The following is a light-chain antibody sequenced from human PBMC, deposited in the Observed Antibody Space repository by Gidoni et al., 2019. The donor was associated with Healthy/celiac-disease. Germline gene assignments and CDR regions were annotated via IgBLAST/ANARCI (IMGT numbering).Light chain of an antibody. CDR3: CSYASSYTWV. J-gene: IGLJ3*02. CDR2: DIS. Sequence: SVSISCTRPMSDNGSYSSVSWYQRRPGKAPKRMFSDISKRPSVVPIRLSGSESGNTTSLTISERQAENEANYYCCSYASSYTWVFGRGTKLTVL. V-gene: IGLV2-11*01. CDR1: MSDNGSYSS.